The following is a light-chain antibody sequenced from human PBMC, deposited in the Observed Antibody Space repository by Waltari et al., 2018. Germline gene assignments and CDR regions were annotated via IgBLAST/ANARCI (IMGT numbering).Light chain of an antibody. J-gene: IGLJ3*02. CDR3: SAWDSNLSAWV. CDR2: RNN. Sequence: QAGLTQPPSVSKGLGQTATLTCTGNNNNVGNQGAAWLQQHQGHPPKLLSYRNNNRPPGISGKFAASRSGNTASLTITGLQPEDEADYYCSAWDSNLSAWVFGGGTKLTVL. V-gene: IGLV10-54*04. CDR1: NNNVGNQG.